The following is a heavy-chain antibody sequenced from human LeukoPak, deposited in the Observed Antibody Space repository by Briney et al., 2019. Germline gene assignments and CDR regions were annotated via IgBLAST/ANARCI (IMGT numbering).Heavy chain of an antibody. Sequence: SVKVSCKASGGTFSSYAISWVRQAPGQGLEWMGGIIPIFGTANYAQKFQGRVTITADESTSTAYMELSSLRSEDTAVYYCAIGEVYAIGHYDYYGMDVWGQGTTVTVSS. J-gene: IGHJ6*02. CDR1: GGTFSSYA. V-gene: IGHV1-69*13. D-gene: IGHD2-8*01. CDR3: AIGEVYAIGHYDYYGMDV. CDR2: IIPIFGTA.